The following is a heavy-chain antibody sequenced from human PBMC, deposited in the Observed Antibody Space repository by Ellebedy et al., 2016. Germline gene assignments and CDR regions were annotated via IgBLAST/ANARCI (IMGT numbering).Heavy chain of an antibody. D-gene: IGHD2-21*01. Sequence: GESLKISXAASGFTFSSYAMHWVRQAPGKGLEWVAVISYDGSNKYYADSVKGRFTISRDNSKNTLYLQMNSLRAEDTAVYYCARDSYDLHAFDIWGQGTMVTVSS. CDR1: GFTFSSYA. CDR3: ARDSYDLHAFDI. CDR2: ISYDGSNK. V-gene: IGHV3-30-3*01. J-gene: IGHJ3*02.